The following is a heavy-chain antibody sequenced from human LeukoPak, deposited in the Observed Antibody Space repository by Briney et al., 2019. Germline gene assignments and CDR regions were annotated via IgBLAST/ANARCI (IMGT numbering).Heavy chain of an antibody. Sequence: GGSLRLSCAASGFTFSSYSMNWVRQAPGKGLEWVSSISSSSSYIYYADSVKGRFTISRDNAKNSLYLQMDSLRAEDTAVYYCARDSRDYGDYGDVLPWGQGTLVTVSS. CDR2: ISSSSSYI. CDR1: GFTFSSYS. V-gene: IGHV3-21*01. CDR3: ARDSRDYGDYGDVLP. D-gene: IGHD4-17*01. J-gene: IGHJ5*02.